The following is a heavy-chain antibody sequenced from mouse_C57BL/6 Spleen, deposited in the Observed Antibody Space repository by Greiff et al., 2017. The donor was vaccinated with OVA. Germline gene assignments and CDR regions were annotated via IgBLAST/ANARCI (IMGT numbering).Heavy chain of an antibody. V-gene: IGHV1-69*01. Sequence: QVQLQQPGAELVMPGASVKLSCKASGYTFTSYWMHWVKQRPGQGLEWIGEIDPSDSYTNYNQKFKGQSTLTVDKSSSTAYMQLSSLTSEDSAVYYCARENYGIYRYFDVWGTGTTVTVSS. CDR2: IDPSDSYT. CDR1: GYTFTSYW. CDR3: ARENYGIYRYFDV. J-gene: IGHJ1*03. D-gene: IGHD2-1*01.